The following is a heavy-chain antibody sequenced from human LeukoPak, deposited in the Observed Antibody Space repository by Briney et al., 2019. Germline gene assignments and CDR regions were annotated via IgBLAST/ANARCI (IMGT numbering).Heavy chain of an antibody. CDR2: ISGSGGST. D-gene: IGHD4-23*01. V-gene: IGHV3-23*01. CDR1: GFIFSSYA. Sequence: GGSLRLSCAASGFIFSSYAMSWVRQAPGKGLEWVSTISGSGGSTYYADSVKGRFTISRDNPKNTLYLQMNSLRAEDTAVYYCAKATDYGGLFDYWGQGTLVTVSS. J-gene: IGHJ4*02. CDR3: AKATDYGGLFDY.